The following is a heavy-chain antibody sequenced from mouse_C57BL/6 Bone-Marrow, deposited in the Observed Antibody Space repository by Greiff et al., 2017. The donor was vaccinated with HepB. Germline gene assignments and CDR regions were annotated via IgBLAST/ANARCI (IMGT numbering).Heavy chain of an antibody. V-gene: IGHV14-4*01. CDR1: GFNIKDDY. D-gene: IGHD1-1*01. Sequence: VQLQQSGAELVRPGASVKLSCTASGFNIKDDYMHWVKQRPEQGLEWIGWIDPENGDTEYASKFQGKATITADTSSNTAYLQHSSLTSEDTAVYYCTPWGGSSYVLFDYWVEGTTLTVSS. CDR3: TPWGGSSYVLFDY. J-gene: IGHJ2*01. CDR2: IDPENGDT.